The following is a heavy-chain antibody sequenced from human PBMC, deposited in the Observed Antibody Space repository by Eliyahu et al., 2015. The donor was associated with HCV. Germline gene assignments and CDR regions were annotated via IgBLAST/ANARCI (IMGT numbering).Heavy chain of an antibody. D-gene: IGHD5-24*01. Sequence: QVQLVESGGGVVQPGRSLRLXCAASGFXFSXCGMHWVRQAPGKGLEWVAVIWYDGSNKYYADSVKGRFTISRDNSKNTLYLQMNSLRAEDTAVYYCARDRDLEMATSYYFDYWGQGTLVTVSS. CDR3: ARDRDLEMATSYYFDY. V-gene: IGHV3-33*08. J-gene: IGHJ4*02. CDR2: IWYDGSNK. CDR1: GFXFSXCG.